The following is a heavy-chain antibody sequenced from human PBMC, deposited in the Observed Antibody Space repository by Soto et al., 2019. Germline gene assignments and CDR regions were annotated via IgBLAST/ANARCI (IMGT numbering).Heavy chain of an antibody. CDR3: ARTAPYAGGDYYYYGMDV. J-gene: IGHJ6*02. V-gene: IGHV4-39*01. CDR1: GGSISSRSYY. CDR2: IYYSGST. Sequence: SETLSLTCTVSGGSISSRSYYWGWIRQPPGNGLEWIGSIYYSGSTYYNPSLKSRVTISVDTSKNQFSLKLSSVTAADTAVYYCARTAPYAGGDYYYYGMDVWGQGTTVT. D-gene: IGHD3-16*01.